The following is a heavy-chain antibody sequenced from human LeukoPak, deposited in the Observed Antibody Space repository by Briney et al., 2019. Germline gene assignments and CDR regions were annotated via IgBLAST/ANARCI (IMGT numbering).Heavy chain of an antibody. CDR1: GGSFSGYY. J-gene: IGHJ4*02. Sequence: TETLSLTCAVYGGSFSGYYWSWIRQPPGKGLEWIGEINHSGNTNYNPSLKSRVTISLDMSKNQFSLKLNSVTAADTAVYYCARAGGFDFWGQGTLVTVSS. CDR3: ARAGGFDF. CDR2: INHSGNT. D-gene: IGHD3-10*01. V-gene: IGHV4-34*01.